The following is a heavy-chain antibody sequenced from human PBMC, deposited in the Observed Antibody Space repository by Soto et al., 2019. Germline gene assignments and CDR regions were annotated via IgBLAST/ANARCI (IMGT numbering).Heavy chain of an antibody. CDR2: IKNKANSYTT. V-gene: IGHV3-72*01. CDR3: TRLRLGSSRSSDY. D-gene: IGHD6-13*01. J-gene: IGHJ4*02. CDR1: GFTFSDHY. Sequence: EVQLVESGGGLVQPEGSLRLSCAASGFTFSDHYMDWVRQAPGKGLEWVGRIKNKANSYTTEYAALVKGRFIISRDDPKNSEFLQRTRLKPANTAVYYFTRLRLGSSRSSDYWARGILGTVP.